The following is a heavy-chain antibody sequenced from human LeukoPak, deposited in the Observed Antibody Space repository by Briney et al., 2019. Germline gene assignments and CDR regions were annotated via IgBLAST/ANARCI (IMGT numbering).Heavy chain of an antibody. CDR3: ARDAPESIPPMTDYVWGSPNWFDP. J-gene: IGHJ5*02. CDR2: ISSSSSYI. D-gene: IGHD3-16*01. Sequence: PGGSLRRSCAASGFTFSSYSMNWVRQAPGKGLEWVSSISSSSSYIYYADSVKGRFTISRDNAKNSLYLQMNSLRAEDTAVYYCARDAPESIPPMTDYVWGSPNWFDPWGQGTLVTVSS. V-gene: IGHV3-21*01. CDR1: GFTFSSYS.